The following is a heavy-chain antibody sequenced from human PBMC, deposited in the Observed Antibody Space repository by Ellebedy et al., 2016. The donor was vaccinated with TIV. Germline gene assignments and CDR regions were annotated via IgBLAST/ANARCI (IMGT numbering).Heavy chain of an antibody. J-gene: IGHJ3*02. CDR3: AREGWFGELDDAFDI. D-gene: IGHD3-10*01. Sequence: SETLSLTXTVSGYSISSGYYWGWIRQPPGKGLEWIGSIYHSGSTYYNPSLKSRVTISVDTSKNQFSLKLSSVTAADTAAYYCAREGWFGELDDAFDIWGQGTMVTVSS. CDR2: IYHSGST. V-gene: IGHV4-38-2*02. CDR1: GYSISSGYY.